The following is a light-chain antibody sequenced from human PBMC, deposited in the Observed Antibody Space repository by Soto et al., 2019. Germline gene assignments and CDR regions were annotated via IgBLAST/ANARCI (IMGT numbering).Light chain of an antibody. CDR3: QQYNNWPPWT. J-gene: IGKJ1*01. CDR1: QSVNSH. CDR2: GVS. Sequence: ETVMTQSPATLSVSPGERATLSCRASQSVNSHLAWYQQKPGQAPRLLIYGVSTRATDIPARFSGSGSGTEFTLTISSLQSEDFAVYYCQQYNNWPPWTFDQGTKVEIK. V-gene: IGKV3-15*01.